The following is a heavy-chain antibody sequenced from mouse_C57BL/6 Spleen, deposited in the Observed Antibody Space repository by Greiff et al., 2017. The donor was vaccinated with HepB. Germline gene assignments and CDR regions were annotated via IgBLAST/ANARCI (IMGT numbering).Heavy chain of an antibody. V-gene: IGHV2-2*01. Sequence: VKLQESGPGLVQPSQSLSITCTVSGFSLTSYGVHWVRQSPGKGLEWLGVIWSGGSTDYNAAFISRLSISKDNSKSQVFFKMNSLQADDTAIYYCARNSLDGYYWYFDVWGTGTTVTVSS. CDR3: ARNSLDGYYWYFDV. D-gene: IGHD2-3*01. CDR1: GFSLTSYG. CDR2: IWSGGST. J-gene: IGHJ1*03.